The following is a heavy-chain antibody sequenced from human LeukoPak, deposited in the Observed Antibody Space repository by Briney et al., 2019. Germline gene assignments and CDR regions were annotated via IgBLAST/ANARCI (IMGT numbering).Heavy chain of an antibody. CDR1: GFTFSSYG. D-gene: IGHD2-2*01. CDR3: AKDLSIVVVPAAMGFDY. V-gene: IGHV3-30*02. CDR2: IRYDGSNK. Sequence: SGGSLRLSCAASGFTFSSYGMHWVRQAPGKGLEWVAFIRYDGSNKYYADSVKGRFTISRDNSKNTLYLQMNSLRAEDTAEYYCAKDLSIVVVPAAMGFDYWGQGTLVTVSS. J-gene: IGHJ4*02.